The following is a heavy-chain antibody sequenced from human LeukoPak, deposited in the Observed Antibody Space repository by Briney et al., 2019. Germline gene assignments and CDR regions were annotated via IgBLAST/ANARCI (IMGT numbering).Heavy chain of an antibody. CDR3: ASPNLGGYNWY. D-gene: IGHD5-24*01. Sequence: GGSLRLSCAAPGFTFSDYYMSWIRQAPGKGLEWVSYISSSGSTIYYADSVKGRFTISRDNAKNSLYLQMNSLRAEDTAVYYYASPNLGGYNWYWGQGTLVTVSS. CDR2: ISSSGSTI. J-gene: IGHJ4*02. V-gene: IGHV3-11*04. CDR1: GFTFSDYY.